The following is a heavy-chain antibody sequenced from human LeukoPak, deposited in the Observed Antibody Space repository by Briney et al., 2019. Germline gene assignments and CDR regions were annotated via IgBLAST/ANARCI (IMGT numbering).Heavy chain of an antibody. CDR2: IYYSGST. J-gene: IGHJ3*02. Sequence: SETLSLTCTVSGGSISSSSYYWGWIRQPPGKGLEWIGYIYYSGSTNYNPSLKSRVTISVDTSKNQFSLKLSSVTAADTAVYYCARQVTAMANPDAFDIWGQGTMVTVSS. D-gene: IGHD5-18*01. CDR1: GGSISSSSYY. V-gene: IGHV4-61*05. CDR3: ARQVTAMANPDAFDI.